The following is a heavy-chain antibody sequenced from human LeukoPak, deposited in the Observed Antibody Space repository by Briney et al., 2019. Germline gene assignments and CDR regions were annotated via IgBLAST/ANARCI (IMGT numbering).Heavy chain of an antibody. V-gene: IGHV3-23*01. CDR1: GFTFSSYA. J-gene: IGHJ4*02. CDR2: ISGSGGST. D-gene: IGHD3-22*01. Sequence: SGGSLRLSCAASGFTFSSYAMSWVRQAPGKGLEWVSAISGSGGSTYYADSVKGRFTISRDNSKNTLYLQMNSLRAEDTAVYYCAKHYYDSSGEMDYWGQGTLVTVSS. CDR3: AKHYYDSSGEMDY.